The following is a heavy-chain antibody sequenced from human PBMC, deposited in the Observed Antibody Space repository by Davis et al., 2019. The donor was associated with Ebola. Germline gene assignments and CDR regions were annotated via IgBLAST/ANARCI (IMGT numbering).Heavy chain of an antibody. CDR3: ARDLGAVENGGFDY. V-gene: IGHV4-61*09. D-gene: IGHD3-3*01. CDR2: IYTSGST. Sequence: PSETLSLTCTVSGGSISSGSYYWSWIRQPAGKGLEWIGHIYTSGSTNYNPSLKSRVTISVDTSKNQFSLKLSSVTAADTAVYYCARDLGAVENGGFDYWGQGTLVTVSS. J-gene: IGHJ4*02. CDR1: GGSISSGSYY.